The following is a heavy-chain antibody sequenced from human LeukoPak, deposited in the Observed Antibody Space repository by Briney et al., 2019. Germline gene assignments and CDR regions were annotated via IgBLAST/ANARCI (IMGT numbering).Heavy chain of an antibody. CDR2: INTDGSST. CDR3: YYEGY. J-gene: IGHJ4*02. Sequence: GGSLRLSCAASGFTFTNAWMHWVRQAPGKGLEWVSHINTDGSSTTYADSVKGRFTISRDNAKNTLYLQMNSLRGDDTAMYYCYYEGYWGQGTLVTVSS. CDR1: GFTFTNAW. V-gene: IGHV3-74*01. D-gene: IGHD3-22*01.